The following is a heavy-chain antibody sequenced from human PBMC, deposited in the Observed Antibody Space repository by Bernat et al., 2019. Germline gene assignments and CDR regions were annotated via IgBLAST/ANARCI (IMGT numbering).Heavy chain of an antibody. CDR2: IKSKTDGGTT. CDR3: TKRLSTSKPLKLDY. J-gene: IGHJ4*02. CDR1: GFTFSNAW. V-gene: IGHV3-15*07. Sequence: EVQLVESGGGLVKPGGSLRLSCAASGFTFSNAWMNWVRQAPGKGLEWVGRIKSKTDGGTTDYAAPVKGRFTISRDDSKNTLYLQMNSLKTEDTAVYYCTKRLSTSKPLKLDYWGQGTLVTVSS. D-gene: IGHD1-1*01.